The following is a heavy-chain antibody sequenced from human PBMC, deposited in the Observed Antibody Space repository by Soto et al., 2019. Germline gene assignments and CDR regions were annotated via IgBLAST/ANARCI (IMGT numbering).Heavy chain of an antibody. CDR1: GGSISSYY. V-gene: IGHV4-59*01. CDR3: ARAGGHCSGGSCYSGAYYYYGMDV. D-gene: IGHD2-15*01. J-gene: IGHJ6*02. Sequence: SETLSLTCTVSGGSISSYYWSWIRQPPGKGLEWIGYIYYSGSTNYNPSLKSRVTISVDTSKNQFSLKLSSVTAADTAVYYCARAGGHCSGGSCYSGAYYYYGMDVWGRGTTVTVSS. CDR2: IYYSGST.